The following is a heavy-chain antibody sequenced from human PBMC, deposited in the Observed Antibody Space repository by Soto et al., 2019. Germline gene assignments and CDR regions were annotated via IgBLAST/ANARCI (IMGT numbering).Heavy chain of an antibody. CDR1: GYTFTSSD. D-gene: IGHD3-16*01. CDR2: MNPKSGGT. V-gene: IGHV1-8*01. CDR3: AMGPTGMIDY. J-gene: IGHJ4*02. Sequence: QVQLVQSGAEVKSPGASVKVSCKASGYTFTSSDINWVRQATGQGFEWMGWMNPKSGGTRYIQKFQGRVTMTRDTSISTAYMELSSLTSEDTAVDYCAMGPTGMIDYWGQGTLVTVSS.